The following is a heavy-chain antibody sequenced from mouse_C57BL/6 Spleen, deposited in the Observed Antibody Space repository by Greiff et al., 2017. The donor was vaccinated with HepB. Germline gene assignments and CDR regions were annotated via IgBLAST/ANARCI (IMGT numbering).Heavy chain of an antibody. D-gene: IGHD2-5*01. CDR2: INPGSGGT. CDR1: GYAFTNYL. CDR3: ARAYYSNYGGFAY. Sequence: QVKLQQSGAELVRPGTSVKVSCKASGYAFTNYLIEWVKQRPGQGLEWIGVINPGSGGTNYNEKFKGKATLTADKSSSTAYMQLSSLTSEDSAVYFCARAYYSNYGGFAYWGQGTLVTVSA. V-gene: IGHV1-54*01. J-gene: IGHJ3*01.